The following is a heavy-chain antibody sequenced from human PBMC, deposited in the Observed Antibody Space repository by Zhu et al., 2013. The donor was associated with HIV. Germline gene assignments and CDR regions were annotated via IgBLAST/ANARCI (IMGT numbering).Heavy chain of an antibody. CDR3: ARGRLTGVTDFDY. Sequence: QVQLVQSGAEVKKPGASVKVSCKASGYTFINYYMHWVRQAPGQGLEWMGIINSSGGSTSYAQKFQGRVTMTRDTSTGTVYMELSSLRSEDTAVYYCARGRLTGVTDFDYWGQGTLVTVSS. CDR1: GYTFINYY. CDR2: INSSGGST. J-gene: IGHJ4*02. D-gene: IGHD1-20*01. V-gene: IGHV1-46*03.